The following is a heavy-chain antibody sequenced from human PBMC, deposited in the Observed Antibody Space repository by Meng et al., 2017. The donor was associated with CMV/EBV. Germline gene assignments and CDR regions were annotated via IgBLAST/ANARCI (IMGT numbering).Heavy chain of an antibody. CDR3: AKDGYSGYDYDY. CDR2: IRYDGSNK. D-gene: IGHD5-12*01. V-gene: IGHV3-30*02. Sequence: GESLKISCAASGFTFSSYGMHWGREAPGKGLEWVAFIRYDGSNKYYADSVKGRFTISRDNSKNTLYLQMNSLRAEDTAVYYCAKDGYSGYDYDYWGQGTLVTVSS. CDR1: GFTFSSYG. J-gene: IGHJ4*02.